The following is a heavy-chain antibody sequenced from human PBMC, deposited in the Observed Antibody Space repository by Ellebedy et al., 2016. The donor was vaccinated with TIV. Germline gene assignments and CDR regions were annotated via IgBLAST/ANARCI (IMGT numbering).Heavy chain of an antibody. CDR1: GFTFTSYS. D-gene: IGHD7-27*01. J-gene: IGHJ3*02. Sequence: GGSLRLSCTASGFTFTSYSMNWVRQAPGKGLEWVSYISCSSITLYYADSVKGRFTISRDNAKNSLYLQMNGLRAEDTAVYFCARDMAWGNERVNDAFDIWGHGTLVTVSS. CDR3: ARDMAWGNERVNDAFDI. V-gene: IGHV3-48*04. CDR2: ISCSSITL.